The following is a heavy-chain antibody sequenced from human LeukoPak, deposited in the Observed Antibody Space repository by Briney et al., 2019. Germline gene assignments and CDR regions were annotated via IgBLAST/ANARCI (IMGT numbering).Heavy chain of an antibody. J-gene: IGHJ4*02. CDR2: ISGSGGST. Sequence: PGGSLRLSCAASGFTFISYAMSWVRQAPGKGMEWVSAISGSGGSTYYADSVKGRFTISTDNSKNTLYLQMNSLRAEDTAVYYCAKVLAGIVVVPAAMPLDYWGQGTLVTVSS. V-gene: IGHV3-23*01. D-gene: IGHD2-2*01. CDR1: GFTFISYA. CDR3: AKVLAGIVVVPAAMPLDY.